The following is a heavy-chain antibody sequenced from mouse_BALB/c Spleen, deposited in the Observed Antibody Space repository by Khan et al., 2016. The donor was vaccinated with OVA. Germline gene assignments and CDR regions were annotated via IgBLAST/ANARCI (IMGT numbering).Heavy chain of an antibody. J-gene: IGHJ2*01. Sequence: EVKLEVSGPGLVKPSQSLSLTCTVTGYSITSDYAWNWIRQFPGNKLEWMGYISYSGNTKYNPSLKSRISITRDTSKNQFFLQLNSVTPEDTATYYCARIDGGDFDYWGQGTTLTVSS. CDR1: GYSITSDYA. CDR2: ISYSGNT. V-gene: IGHV3-2*02. D-gene: IGHD1-1*02. CDR3: ARIDGGDFDY.